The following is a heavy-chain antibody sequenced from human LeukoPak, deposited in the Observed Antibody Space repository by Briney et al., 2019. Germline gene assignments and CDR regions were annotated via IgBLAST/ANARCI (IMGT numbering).Heavy chain of an antibody. V-gene: IGHV3-30-3*01. CDR3: ARVRGGYYFDY. CDR2: VSYDASHK. CDR1: GFTFSSYA. D-gene: IGHD2-15*01. Sequence: GGSLRLSCAASGFTFSSYAMHWVRQAPGKGLGWVAVVSYDASHKYYADSVKGRFTISRDTSNNTLYLQMNSLRPEDTALYYCARVRGGYYFDYWGQGTLVTVSS. J-gene: IGHJ4*02.